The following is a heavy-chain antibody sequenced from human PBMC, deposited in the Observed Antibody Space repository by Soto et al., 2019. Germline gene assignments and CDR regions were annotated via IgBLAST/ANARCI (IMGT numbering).Heavy chain of an antibody. J-gene: IGHJ5*02. D-gene: IGHD5-12*01. Sequence: QITLKESGPTLVKPTQTLTLTCTFSGFSLFTRGVGVGWCRQPPGRALEWLALIYWDDDKRYSPSLESRLTIAKDTSDNQVVLTMTNMGPADTATYYFVHENMVATLSFQSWGQGTLVTVSS. CDR2: IYWDDDK. V-gene: IGHV2-5*02. CDR3: VHENMVATLSFQS. CDR1: GFSLFTRGVG.